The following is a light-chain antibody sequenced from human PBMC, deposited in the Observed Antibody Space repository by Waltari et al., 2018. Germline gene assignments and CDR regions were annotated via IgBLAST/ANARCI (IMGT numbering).Light chain of an antibody. CDR2: QAS. V-gene: IGKV1-5*03. J-gene: IGKJ1*01. CDR3: QQYNSYSGT. Sequence: DIQMTQSPSTLSASVGERVTITCRASQSINNWVAWYQQKPGKAPKLLIYQASTLQSGVPSRFSGSGVGTEFTLTISRLQPDDFATYYCQQYNSYSGTFGQATKVEVK. CDR1: QSINNW.